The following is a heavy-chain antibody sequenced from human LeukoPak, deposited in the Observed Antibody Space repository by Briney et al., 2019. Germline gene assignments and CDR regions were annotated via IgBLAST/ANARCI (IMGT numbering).Heavy chain of an antibody. CDR3: TKVPYSYGNGGYFNY. V-gene: IGHV3-23*01. Sequence: GGSLRLSCADSGFTFSNAWMSWVRQAPGKGLEWVSATSGSGGTTYYADSVKGRFTISRDNSKNTLYLQMNSLRAEDTAVYYCTKVPYSYGNGGYFNYWGQGTLVTVSS. CDR1: GFTFSNAW. CDR2: TSGSGGTT. D-gene: IGHD5-18*01. J-gene: IGHJ4*02.